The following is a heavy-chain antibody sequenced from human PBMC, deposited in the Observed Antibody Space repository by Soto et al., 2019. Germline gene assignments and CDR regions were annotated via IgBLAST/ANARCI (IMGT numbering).Heavy chain of an antibody. Sequence: GESLKISCKASGYRFTNYWIGWVRQRPGKGLEWMGFIYPADSDTRYSPSSQGQVTFSVDTSTATAFLQWNSLKASDTAMYFCATGILGFYFDSWGQGTQVTVSS. CDR1: GYRFTNYW. CDR2: IYPADSDT. J-gene: IGHJ4*02. CDR3: ATGILGFYFDS. V-gene: IGHV5-51*01.